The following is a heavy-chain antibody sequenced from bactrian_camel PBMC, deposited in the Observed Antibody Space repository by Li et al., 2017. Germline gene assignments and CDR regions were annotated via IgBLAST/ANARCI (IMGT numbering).Heavy chain of an antibody. V-gene: IGHV3-3*01. CDR2: IGPHGATT. CDR3: AAAPLSGLCSSWHAVYDY. J-gene: IGHJ4*01. Sequence: HVQLVESGGGSVQAGGSLRLSCAASGDSVSRYCMGWFRQVPGKERERVVIIGPHGATTYDDSVEGRFTITNDIGKNTLFLQMNALEPEDPAVYYCAAAPLSGLCSSWHAVYDYWGQGTQVTVS. D-gene: IGHD6*01. CDR1: GDSVSRYC.